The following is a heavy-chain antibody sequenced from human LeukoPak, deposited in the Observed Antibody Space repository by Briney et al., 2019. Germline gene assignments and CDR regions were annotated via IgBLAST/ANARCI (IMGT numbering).Heavy chain of an antibody. CDR3: AKMDGGNSGPDY. CDR2: ISSSSSTT. D-gene: IGHD4-23*01. J-gene: IGHJ4*02. V-gene: IGHV3-48*01. Sequence: PGGSLRLSCAASGFTFSSYSMNWVRQAPGKGLEWVSYISSSSSTTYYADSVKGRFTISRDNSKNTLYLQMNSLRAEDTAVYYCAKMDGGNSGPDYWGQGTLVTVSS. CDR1: GFTFSSYS.